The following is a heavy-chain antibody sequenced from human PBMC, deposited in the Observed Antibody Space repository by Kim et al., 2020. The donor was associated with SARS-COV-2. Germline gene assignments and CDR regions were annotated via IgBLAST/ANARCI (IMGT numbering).Heavy chain of an antibody. J-gene: IGHJ4*02. CDR3: LGGFYFDY. V-gene: IGHV1-3*01. D-gene: IGHD3-16*01. Sequence: GNGKTIYTQKFQSRVTFTADTAASTAYMELSFLRSEDSAVYYCLGGFYFDYWGQGTLVTVSS. CDR2: GNGKT.